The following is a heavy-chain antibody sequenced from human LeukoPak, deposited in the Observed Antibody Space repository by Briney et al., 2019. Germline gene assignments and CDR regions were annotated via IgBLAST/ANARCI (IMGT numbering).Heavy chain of an antibody. CDR2: ISYSGST. D-gene: IGHD1-26*01. CDR1: GGSISSAHYY. Sequence: PSETLSLTCTVSGGSISSAHYYWTWIRQHPGTGLEWIGYISYSGSTYYNPSLESRVTISADTSKNQFSLKLTSMTAADTAMYYCARDAQAGATTAFDYWGQGTLVTVSS. V-gene: IGHV4-31*03. J-gene: IGHJ4*02. CDR3: ARDAQAGATTAFDY.